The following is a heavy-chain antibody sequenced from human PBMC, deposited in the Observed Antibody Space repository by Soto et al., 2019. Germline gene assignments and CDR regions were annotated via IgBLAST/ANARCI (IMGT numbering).Heavy chain of an antibody. J-gene: IGHJ2*01. Sequence: QVQLQESGPGLVKPSGTLSLTCAVSSDSISSSNWWSWVRQPPGKGLEWIGEIYHSGSTNYNPSLERRVTISVTKSKNQFSLKLTSVTAADTAIYYCARARGGYYGDHRYFDLWGRGTLVTVSS. CDR2: IYHSGST. CDR1: SDSISSSNW. D-gene: IGHD3-10*01. CDR3: ARARGGYYGDHRYFDL. V-gene: IGHV4-4*02.